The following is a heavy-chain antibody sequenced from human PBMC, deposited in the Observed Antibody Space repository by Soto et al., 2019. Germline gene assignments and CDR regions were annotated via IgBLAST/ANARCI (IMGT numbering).Heavy chain of an antibody. D-gene: IGHD6-19*01. CDR3: ARRLSYTSGWFYFDY. Sequence: GGSLRLSCAASGFTFSNFAMSWVRQAPGKGLGWVSAISSSGGSTYYADSVEGRFTISRDNSKNTLYLQMNSLRAEDTAVYYCARRLSYTSGWFYFDYWGQGTLVTVSS. V-gene: IGHV3-23*01. CDR1: GFTFSNFA. J-gene: IGHJ4*02. CDR2: ISSSGGST.